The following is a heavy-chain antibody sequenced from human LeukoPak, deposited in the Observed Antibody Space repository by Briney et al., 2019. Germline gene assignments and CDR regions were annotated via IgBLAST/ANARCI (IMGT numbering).Heavy chain of an antibody. CDR1: GFTFSSYA. CDR2: ISGSGGST. D-gene: IGHD6-19*01. V-gene: IGHV3-23*01. J-gene: IGHJ4*02. CDR3: AKDRPGITVTGLSPCSY. Sequence: GGSLRLSCAASGFTFSSYAMSWVRQAPGKGLEWVSAISGSGGSTYYADSVKGRFTISRDNPKNTLYLQMNSLRAEDTAVYYCAKDRPGITVTGLSPCSYWGQGTLVTVSS.